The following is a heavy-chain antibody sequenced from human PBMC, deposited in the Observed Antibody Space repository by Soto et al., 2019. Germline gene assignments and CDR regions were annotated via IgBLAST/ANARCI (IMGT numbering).Heavy chain of an antibody. CDR2: ISAYNGNT. J-gene: IGHJ6*04. CDR1: GYTFSSYG. Sequence: QVQLVQSGAEVKKPGASVKVSCKASGYTFSSYGISWVRQAPGQGLEWMGWISAYNGNTNYAQKLQGRVTMTTDTSPGTAYLERRRLRAEDTAVYYCARDVGPVVPAGAYYYYYVVDVWCTGPTVTVSS. D-gene: IGHD2-2*01. CDR3: ARDVGPVVPAGAYYYYYVVDV. V-gene: IGHV1-18*01.